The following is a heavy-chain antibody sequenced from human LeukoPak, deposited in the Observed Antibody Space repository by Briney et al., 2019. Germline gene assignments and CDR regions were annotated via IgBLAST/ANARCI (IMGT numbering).Heavy chain of an antibody. CDR3: ARGGAARPDY. J-gene: IGHJ4*02. CDR2: INSDGSST. CDR1: GFTFSSYW. D-gene: IGHD6-6*01. Sequence: GGSLRLSCAASGFTFSSYWMHWVRQAPGKGLVWVSRINSDGSSTSYADSVKGRFTISRDNAKNSLYLHMDSLRVEDMAVYYCARGGAARPDYWGQGTLVTVSS. V-gene: IGHV3-74*01.